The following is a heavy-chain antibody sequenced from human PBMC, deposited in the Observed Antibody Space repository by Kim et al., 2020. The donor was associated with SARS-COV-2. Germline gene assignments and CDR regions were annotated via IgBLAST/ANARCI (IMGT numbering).Heavy chain of an antibody. CDR3: ARALELGTPPFDY. J-gene: IGHJ4*02. D-gene: IGHD7-27*01. V-gene: IGHV1-46*01. Sequence: YAQKFQGRVTMTRDTSTSTVYMELSSLRSEDTAVYYCARALELGTPPFDYWGQGTLVTVSS.